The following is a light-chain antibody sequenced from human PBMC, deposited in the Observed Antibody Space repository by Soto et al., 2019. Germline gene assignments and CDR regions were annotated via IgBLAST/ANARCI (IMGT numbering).Light chain of an antibody. CDR3: SSNAGSNNLV. CDR2: EVS. CDR1: SSDAGGYNY. J-gene: IGLJ2*01. V-gene: IGLV2-8*01. Sequence: QSALTQPPSATGSPGQSVTISCTGTSSDAGGYNYVSWYQQHPSKAPKLMIYEVSKRPSGVPDRFSGSKSGNTASLTVSGLRAEDEAEYYCSSNAGSNNLVFGGGTKLTVL.